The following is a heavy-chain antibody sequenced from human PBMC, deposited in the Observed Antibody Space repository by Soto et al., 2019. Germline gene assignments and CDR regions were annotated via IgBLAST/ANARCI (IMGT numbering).Heavy chain of an antibody. Sequence: QIQLVQSGGEVKKLGASVKVSCKSSGYKFISHSITWVRQAPGQGLEWMGRISAYNGNTNYAQKLQGRVTMTTDTSTNTAYMELRSLRSDDTAVYYCARGAFCGGAPGCRDMDVWGQGTTVTVSS. D-gene: IGHD2-21*01. V-gene: IGHV1-18*01. J-gene: IGHJ6*02. CDR1: GYKFISHS. CDR2: ISAYNGNT. CDR3: ARGAFCGGAPGCRDMDV.